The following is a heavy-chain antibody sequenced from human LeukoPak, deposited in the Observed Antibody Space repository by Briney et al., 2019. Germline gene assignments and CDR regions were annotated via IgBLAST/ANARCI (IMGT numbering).Heavy chain of an antibody. J-gene: IGHJ4*02. CDR1: GFTFSGYS. CDR2: FGTRSTSV. CDR3: AREVSEGFDF. D-gene: IGHD3-22*01. V-gene: IGHV3-21*01. Sequence: GSLRLXXTASGFTFSGYSMNWIRQAPGKGLEWVSSFGTRSTSVYHAGSVKGRFAISRDNAKNSLYLQMNSLRAEDTALYYCAREVSEGFDFWGQGTLVTVSS.